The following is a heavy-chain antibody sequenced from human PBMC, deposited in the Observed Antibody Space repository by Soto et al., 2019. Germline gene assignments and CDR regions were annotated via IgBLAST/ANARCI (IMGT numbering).Heavy chain of an antibody. J-gene: IGHJ6*03. CDR2: ISDYNGNT. D-gene: IGHD2-2*01. Sequence: QVQLVQSGAEVKKPGASVKVSCKASGYTFTSYGISWVRQAPGHGLEWMGWISDYNGNTNYAQNLQCRVTMTPATSTSTAYMELRSLRSDDTAVYYCARGGDIVVVPAALDYYYMDVWGKGTTVTVSS. CDR1: GYTFTSYG. CDR3: ARGGDIVVVPAALDYYYMDV. V-gene: IGHV1-18*01.